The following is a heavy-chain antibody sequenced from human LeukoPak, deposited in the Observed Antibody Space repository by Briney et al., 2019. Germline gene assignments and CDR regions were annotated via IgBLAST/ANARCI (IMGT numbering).Heavy chain of an antibody. CDR1: GFSFSDYH. CDR3: ARLGSSWPNWFDP. J-gene: IGHJ5*02. Sequence: GGSLRLSCAASGFSFSDYHMIWIRQPPGKELEWVSYITFSGRTIHYADSVKGRFTISRDNARSSLYLQMNSLRAEDTAVYYCARLGSSWPNWFDPWGQGTLVTVSS. V-gene: IGHV3-11*01. CDR2: ITFSGRTI. D-gene: IGHD6-13*01.